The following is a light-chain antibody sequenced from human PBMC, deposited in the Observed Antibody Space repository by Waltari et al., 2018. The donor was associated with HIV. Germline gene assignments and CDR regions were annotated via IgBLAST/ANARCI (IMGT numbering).Light chain of an antibody. V-gene: IGLV10-54*04. CDR1: SNNVGNQG. CDR2: RDN. Sequence: QAGLTQPPSVSKGMRQTATLTCTGNSNNVGNQGADWLQQHQGHPPKLLSYRDNKRPSGISERFSASRSGNTASLTITGVQPEDEADYFCATWDISLSAVVFGGGTTLTVL. J-gene: IGLJ2*01. CDR3: ATWDISLSAVV.